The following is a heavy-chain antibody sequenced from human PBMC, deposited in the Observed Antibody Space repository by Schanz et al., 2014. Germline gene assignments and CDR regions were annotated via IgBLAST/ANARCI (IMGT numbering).Heavy chain of an antibody. D-gene: IGHD5-18*01. V-gene: IGHV1-69*02. Sequence: QLQLVQSGAEVKKPGSSVKVSCKLSGGTFSSYTISWMRQAPGQGLEWMGKIIPVLNIATYAQRFQGRVSITADRSTSTAYMELSSLRSEDTAVYYCARGPSQGYSYGHNIGAYYYGMDVWGQGTTATVSS. CDR2: IIPVLNIA. CDR3: ARGPSQGYSYGHNIGAYYYGMDV. CDR1: GGTFSSYT. J-gene: IGHJ6*02.